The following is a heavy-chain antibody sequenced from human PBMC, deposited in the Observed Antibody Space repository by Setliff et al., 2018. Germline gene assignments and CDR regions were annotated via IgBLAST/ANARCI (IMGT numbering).Heavy chain of an antibody. CDR2: IDPSGNT. CDR3: ARAGGFKGYYGSETIYHFDY. D-gene: IGHD3-10*01. V-gene: IGHV4-61*10. CDR1: GDSISSATNY. Sequence: SETLSLTCTVSGDSISSATNYWSWIRQPAGKGLEWIGHIDPSGNTNYNPSLKSRVTISGDTSKNQFSLKLTSVTAADTAVYYCARAGGFKGYYGSETIYHFDYWGQGTLVTVSS. J-gene: IGHJ4*02.